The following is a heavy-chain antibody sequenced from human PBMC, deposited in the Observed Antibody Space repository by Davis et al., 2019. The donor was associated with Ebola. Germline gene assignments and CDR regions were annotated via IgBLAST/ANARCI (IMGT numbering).Heavy chain of an antibody. CDR2: ISHDGRDE. CDR1: GFILSRYT. J-gene: IGHJ5*01. Sequence: PGGSLRLSCVASGFILSRYTIHWVRQAPGKGLEWVAVISHDGRDEHYSDSVKGRFTVSRDNSKDTVNLQMKSLRHDDMAVYYCSRELGDLALTTGWLDSWGQGTVVTVSS. CDR3: SRELGDLALTTGWLDS. D-gene: IGHD1-1*01. V-gene: IGHV3-30*03.